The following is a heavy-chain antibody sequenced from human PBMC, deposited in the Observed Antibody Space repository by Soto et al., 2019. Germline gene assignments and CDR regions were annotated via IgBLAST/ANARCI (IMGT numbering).Heavy chain of an antibody. CDR3: ARDSNRHYYGSGSYYYYYYYMDV. CDR2: FNPNSGGT. Sequence: ASVKVSCKASGYTFTGYYMHWVRQAPGQGLEWMGWFNPNSGGTNYAQKFQGWVTMTRDTSISTAYMELSRLRSDDTAVYYCARDSNRHYYGSGSYYYYYYYMDVWGKGTTVTVSS. CDR1: GYTFTGYY. J-gene: IGHJ6*03. V-gene: IGHV1-2*04. D-gene: IGHD3-10*01.